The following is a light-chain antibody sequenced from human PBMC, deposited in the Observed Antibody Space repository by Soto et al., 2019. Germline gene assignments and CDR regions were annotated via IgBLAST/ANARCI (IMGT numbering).Light chain of an antibody. CDR2: GAS. CDR3: HQYYTIPLG. J-gene: IGKJ1*01. CDR1: QSVSSSY. Sequence: EIVLTQSPGTLSLSPGERATLSCRASQSVSSSYLAWYQQKPGQAPRLLIYGASSRATGIPDRFSGSGSGTDFTLTISRLEPEDFAVYYCHQYYTIPLGFGQGTKVEIK. V-gene: IGKV3-20*01.